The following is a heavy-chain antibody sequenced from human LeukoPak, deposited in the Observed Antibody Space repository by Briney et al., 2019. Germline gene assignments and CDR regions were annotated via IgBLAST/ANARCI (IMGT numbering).Heavy chain of an antibody. CDR2: ISAYNGNT. CDR1: GYTFTSYG. Sequence: ASVKVSCKASGYTFTSYGISWVRQAPGRGVEWMGWISAYNGNTNYAQKLQGRVTMTTDTSTSTAYVELRSLRADDTAVYYCARTSGWSYYFDFWGQGTLVTVSS. CDR3: ARTSGWSYYFDF. V-gene: IGHV1-18*01. J-gene: IGHJ4*02. D-gene: IGHD6-19*01.